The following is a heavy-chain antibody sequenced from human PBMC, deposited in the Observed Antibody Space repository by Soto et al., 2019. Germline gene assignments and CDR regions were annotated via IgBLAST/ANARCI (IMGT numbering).Heavy chain of an antibody. J-gene: IGHJ4*02. CDR1: GYSFTSYW. V-gene: IGHV5-51*01. Sequence: GESLKIFCKGSGYSFTSYWIGWVRQMPGKGLEWMGIIYPGDSDTRYSPSFQGQVTISADKSISTAYLQTSSLRHEDTAVYYCAKDGGPAYCNSPGCSAEHFDYWGQGTQVTVSS. CDR3: AKDGGPAYCNSPGCSAEHFDY. D-gene: IGHD2-2*01. CDR2: IYPGDSDT.